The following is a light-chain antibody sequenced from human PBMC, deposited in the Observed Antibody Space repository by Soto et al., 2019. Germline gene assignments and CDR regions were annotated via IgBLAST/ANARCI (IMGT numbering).Light chain of an antibody. Sequence: DIQITQSPSSLSASIGDRVTITCRATEGINNYLAWYQQKPGKVPKLLIYAASTLQSGVPSRFSGSGSGTDFTLTISRLQPEDVATYYCQKYNNPPLTFGQGTKVDIK. CDR2: AAS. J-gene: IGKJ1*01. V-gene: IGKV1-27*01. CDR1: EGINNY. CDR3: QKYNNPPLT.